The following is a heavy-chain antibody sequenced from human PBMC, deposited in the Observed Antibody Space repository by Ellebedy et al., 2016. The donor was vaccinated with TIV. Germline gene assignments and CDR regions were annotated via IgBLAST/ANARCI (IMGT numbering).Heavy chain of an antibody. J-gene: IGHJ5*02. CDR2: IKSKTDGGTT. CDR3: AKVGRAVADIVVGGFDP. Sequence: GESLKISXAASGFTFSNAWMSWVRQAPGKGLEWVGRIKSKTDGGTTDYAAPVKGRFTISRDNSKNTLYLQMNSLRAEDTAVYYCAKVGRAVADIVVGGFDPWGQGTLVTVSS. V-gene: IGHV3-15*01. CDR1: GFTFSNAW. D-gene: IGHD2-2*01.